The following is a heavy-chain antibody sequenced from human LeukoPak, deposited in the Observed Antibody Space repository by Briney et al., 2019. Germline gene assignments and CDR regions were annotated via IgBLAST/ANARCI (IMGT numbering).Heavy chain of an antibody. D-gene: IGHD3-10*01. V-gene: IGHV3-23*01. J-gene: IGHJ3*02. CDR3: AKDYYGSGNTDDAFDI. CDR1: GFTFSSYA. Sequence: GGSLRLSCAASGFTFSSYAMSWVRQAPGKGLEWVSAISGSGGSTYYADSVKGRFTISRDNSKNTLYLQMNSLRAEDTAVYYCAKDYYGSGNTDDAFDIWGQGTMVTVSS. CDR2: ISGSGGST.